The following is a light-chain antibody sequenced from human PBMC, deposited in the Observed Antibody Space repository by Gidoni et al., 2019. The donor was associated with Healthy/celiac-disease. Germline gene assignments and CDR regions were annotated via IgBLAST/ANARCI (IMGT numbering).Light chain of an antibody. CDR2: LNSDGSH. V-gene: IGLV4-69*01. J-gene: IGLJ2*01. CDR1: SGHSSYA. CDR3: QTWGTGIHVV. Sequence: QLVLTQSPSASASLGASVKLTCTLSSGHSSYAIARHQQQPEKGPRYLMKLNSDGSHSKGDGLPDRFSGSSSGAERYLTISSLQSEDEADYYCQTWGTGIHVVFGGGTKLTVL.